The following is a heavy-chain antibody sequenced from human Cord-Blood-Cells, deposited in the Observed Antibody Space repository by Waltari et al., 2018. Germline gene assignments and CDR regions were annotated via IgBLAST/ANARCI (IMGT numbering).Heavy chain of an antibody. V-gene: IGHV4-34*01. J-gene: IGHJ3*02. CDR2: INHSGST. CDR3: ARCDSSGYKEAFDI. D-gene: IGHD3-22*01. Sequence: QVQLQQWGAGLLKPSETLSLTCAAYGGPFSGYSCSWLRQPPGKGLEWIGEINHSGSTNYNPSLKSRVTISVDTSKNQFSLKLSSVTAADTAVYYCARCDSSGYKEAFDIWGQGTMVTVSS. CDR1: GGPFSGYS.